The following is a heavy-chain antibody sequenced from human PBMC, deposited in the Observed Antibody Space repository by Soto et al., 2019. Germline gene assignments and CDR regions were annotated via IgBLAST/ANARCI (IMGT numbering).Heavy chain of an antibody. D-gene: IGHD6-6*01. J-gene: IGHJ2*01. CDR2: IIPITGTT. Sequence: QVQLVQSGAEVKKPGSSVKVSCKVSGGIFSSYAIGWVRQAPGQGLEWMAGIIPITGTTNRAQKFQGRVTVTADESTTTVYMELRSLTAEDTAVYYCAREYSSSSQYLYFDVWGRGTLVTVSS. CDR3: AREYSSSSQYLYFDV. CDR1: GGIFSSYA. V-gene: IGHV1-69*01.